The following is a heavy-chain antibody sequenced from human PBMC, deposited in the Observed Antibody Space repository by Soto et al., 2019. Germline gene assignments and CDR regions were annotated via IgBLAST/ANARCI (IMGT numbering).Heavy chain of an antibody. CDR1: GFTFSSYA. D-gene: IGHD6-6*01. CDR2: ISYDGSNK. V-gene: IGHV3-30-3*01. CDR3: ARAVGIAARPNYYYYGMDV. J-gene: IGHJ6*02. Sequence: QVQLVESGGGVVQPGRSLRLSCAASGFTFSSYAMHWVRQAPGKGLEWVAVISYDGSNKYYADSVKGRFTISRDNSKNTMYLQMNTLRAEDTTVYYCARAVGIAARPNYYYYGMDVWGQGTTVTVSS.